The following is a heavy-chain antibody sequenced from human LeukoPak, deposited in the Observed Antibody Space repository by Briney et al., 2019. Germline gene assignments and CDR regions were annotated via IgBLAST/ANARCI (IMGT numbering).Heavy chain of an antibody. CDR2: IWHDGSNK. CDR3: VRQSGNSYGHIDY. V-gene: IGHV3-33*01. CDR1: GFTFSIYG. J-gene: IGHJ4*02. Sequence: GRSLRLSCVASGFTFSIYGMHWVRQAPGKGLEWVAIIWHDGSNKYYADSVEGRFTISRDNSKNSLYLQMNSLRAEDTAVYYCVRQSGNSYGHIDYWGQGILVTVSS. D-gene: IGHD5-18*01.